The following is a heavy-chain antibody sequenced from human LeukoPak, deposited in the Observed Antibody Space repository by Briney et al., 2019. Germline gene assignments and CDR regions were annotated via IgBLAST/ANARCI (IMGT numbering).Heavy chain of an antibody. D-gene: IGHD2-21*02. Sequence: GGSLRLSCAASGFTFSSYAMSWVRQAPGKGLEWISSISSGATNTYYVDSVKGRFTISRDSSNTTLFLQMTSLRAEDTAIYFCARARSMLILRSSFDYWGQGALATVSS. CDR3: ARARSMLILRSSFDY. CDR1: GFTFSSYA. J-gene: IGHJ4*02. V-gene: IGHV3-23*01. CDR2: ISSGATNT.